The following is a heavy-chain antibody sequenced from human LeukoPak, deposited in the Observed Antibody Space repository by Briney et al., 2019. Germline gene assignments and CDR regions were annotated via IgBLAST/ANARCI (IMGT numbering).Heavy chain of an antibody. V-gene: IGHV3-20*04. D-gene: IGHD1-26*01. CDR2: INWNGGST. J-gene: IGHJ5*02. CDR1: GFTFDDYG. CDR3: ATSGGSYWP. Sequence: PGGSLRLSCAASGFTFDDYGMSWVRQAPGKGLEWVSGINWNGGSTGYADSVKGRFTISRENSKNTLYLQMNSLRAEDTAVYYCATSGGSYWPWGQGTLVTVSS.